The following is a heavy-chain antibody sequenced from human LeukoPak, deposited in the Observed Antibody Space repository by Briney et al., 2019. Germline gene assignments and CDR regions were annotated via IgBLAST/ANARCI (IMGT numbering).Heavy chain of an antibody. CDR3: ARSPFGGVIDKNYFDY. Sequence: EASVKVSCKASGGSFSSYGISWVRQAPGQGLEWMGWISAYNGNTNYAQKLQGRVTMTTDTSTSTAYMELRSLRSDDTAVYYCARSPFGGVIDKNYFDYWGQGTLVTVSS. D-gene: IGHD3-16*02. V-gene: IGHV1-18*01. CDR1: GGSFSSYG. J-gene: IGHJ4*02. CDR2: ISAYNGNT.